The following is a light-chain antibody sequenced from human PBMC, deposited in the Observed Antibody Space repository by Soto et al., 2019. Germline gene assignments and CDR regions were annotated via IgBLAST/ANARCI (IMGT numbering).Light chain of an antibody. Sequence: QSALTQPASVSGSPGQSITISCTGTSSDVGGYNYVSWFQHHPGKAPKLIIFEVSNRPSGISDRFSGFKSANTAYLTISGVQPEDEADYHCSSYTTIKTVVFGGGTKLTVL. CDR1: SSDVGGYNY. V-gene: IGLV2-14*01. CDR3: SSYTTIKTVV. J-gene: IGLJ2*01. CDR2: EVS.